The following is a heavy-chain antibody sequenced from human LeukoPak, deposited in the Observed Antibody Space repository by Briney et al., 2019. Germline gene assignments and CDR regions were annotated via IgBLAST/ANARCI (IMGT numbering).Heavy chain of an antibody. J-gene: IGHJ4*02. D-gene: IGHD1-26*01. Sequence: PSETLSLTCTVSGGSISSYYWSWIRQPPGKGLEWIGYIYYSGSTNYNPSLKSRVTISVDTSKNQFSLKLSSVTAADTAVYYCAREDSGSYGGVDYWGQGTLVTVSS. CDR3: AREDSGSYGGVDY. V-gene: IGHV4-59*01. CDR2: IYYSGST. CDR1: GGSISSYY.